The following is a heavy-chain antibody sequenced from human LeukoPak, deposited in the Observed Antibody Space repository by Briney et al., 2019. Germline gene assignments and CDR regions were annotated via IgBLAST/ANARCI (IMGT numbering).Heavy chain of an antibody. J-gene: IGHJ4*02. CDR2: FNPEDGET. CDR3: ATPSHLHSSGWYCPLDY. CDR1: GYTLTELS. D-gene: IGHD6-19*01. V-gene: IGHV1-24*01. Sequence: ASVKVSRKVSGYTLTELSMHWVRQAPGKGLAWMGGFNPEDGETIYAQKFQGRVTMTEDTSTDTAYMELSSLRSEDTAVYYCATPSHLHSSGWYCPLDYWGQGTLVTVSS.